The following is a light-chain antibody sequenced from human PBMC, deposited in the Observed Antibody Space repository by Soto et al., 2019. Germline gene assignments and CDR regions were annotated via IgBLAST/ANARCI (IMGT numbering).Light chain of an antibody. CDR3: QQYGNSPPT. J-gene: IGKJ1*01. Sequence: EIVLTQSPGTLSLSPGGRATLSCRASQSVSSTYLAWYQQKPGQAPRLLIYGASSRATGIPDRFSGSGSGTDFTLTISRLEPEDFVVYYCQQYGNSPPTFVQGTKVDIK. V-gene: IGKV3-20*01. CDR2: GAS. CDR1: QSVSSTY.